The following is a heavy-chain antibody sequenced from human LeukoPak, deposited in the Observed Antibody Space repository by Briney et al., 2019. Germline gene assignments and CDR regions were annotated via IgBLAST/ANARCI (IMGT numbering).Heavy chain of an antibody. CDR3: ARVYSSSWYRGFDY. D-gene: IGHD6-13*01. J-gene: IGHJ4*02. CDR2: ISYDGSNK. CDR1: GFTFSSYA. Sequence: GGSLRLSCAASGFTFSSYAMHWVRQAPGKGLEWVALISYDGSNKYYADSVKGRFTISRDNSKNTLYLQMNSLRAEDTAVYYCARVYSSSWYRGFDYWGQGTLVTVSS. V-gene: IGHV3-30-3*01.